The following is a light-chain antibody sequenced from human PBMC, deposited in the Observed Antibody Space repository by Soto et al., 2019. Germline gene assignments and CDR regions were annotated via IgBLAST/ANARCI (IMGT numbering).Light chain of an antibody. J-gene: IGLJ1*01. V-gene: IGLV2-14*01. CDR3: CSYTSSSTRV. CDR2: DVS. Sequence: QSVLTQPASVSGSPGQSITISCTGTSSDVGGYNYVSWYQQHPDKAPKLMIYDVSNRPSGVSNRFSGSKSGNTASLTISGLQAEDEADYYCCSYTSSSTRVFGTGTKSPS. CDR1: SSDVGGYNY.